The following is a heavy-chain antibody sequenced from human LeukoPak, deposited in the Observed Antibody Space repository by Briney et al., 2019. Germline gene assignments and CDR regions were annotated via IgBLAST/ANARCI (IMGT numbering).Heavy chain of an antibody. CDR1: GGSISSYY. J-gene: IGHJ4*02. D-gene: IGHD5-18*01. V-gene: IGHV4-4*07. Sequence: SETLSLTCTVSGGSISSYYWRWIRQPAGKELEWIGRIYTTGTTNYNPSLRSRVTMSVDTSKNQFSLKLSSVTAADTAVYYCARDSAMLTYFDCWGQGTLVTVSS. CDR2: IYTTGTT. CDR3: ARDSAMLTYFDC.